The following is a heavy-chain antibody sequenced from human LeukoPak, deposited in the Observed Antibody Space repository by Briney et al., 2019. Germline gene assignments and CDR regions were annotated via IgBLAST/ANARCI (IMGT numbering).Heavy chain of an antibody. CDR2: IYHSGST. D-gene: IGHD3-16*01. V-gene: IGHV4-38-2*02. J-gene: IGHJ5*02. CDR3: ARGLGLNGFDP. CDR1: GYSISSGYY. Sequence: SETLSVTCTVSGYSISSGYYWGWIRQPPGKGLEWIGSIYHSGSTYYNPSLKSRVTISVDTSKNQFSLKLSSVTAADTAVYYCARGLGLNGFDPWGQGTLVTVSS.